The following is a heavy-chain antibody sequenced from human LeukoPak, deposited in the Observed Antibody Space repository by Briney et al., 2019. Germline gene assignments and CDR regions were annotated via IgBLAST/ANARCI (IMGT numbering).Heavy chain of an antibody. CDR1: GFTFSSST. Sequence: PGGSLRLSCTASGFTFSSSTMDWVRQAPGKGLEWVSAVSGSGDTTYYADSVKGRFTISRDNSKNTLYLQMNSLRAEDTAVYYCAKMAGYSYGYKYFDYWGQGTLVTISS. CDR3: AKMAGYSYGYKYFDY. J-gene: IGHJ4*02. D-gene: IGHD5-18*01. CDR2: VSGSGDTT. V-gene: IGHV3-23*01.